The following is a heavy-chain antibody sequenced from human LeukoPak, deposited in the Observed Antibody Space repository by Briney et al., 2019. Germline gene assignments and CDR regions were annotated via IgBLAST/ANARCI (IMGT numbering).Heavy chain of an antibody. J-gene: IGHJ3*02. D-gene: IGHD3-22*01. CDR3: ARIKGGITMIVVPYAFDT. CDR2: ISAYNGIT. V-gene: IGHV1-18*01. CDR1: RYTFTTYA. Sequence: GAPVKGSCKASRYTFTTYAISWVRQAPGHGLEWMGWISAYNGITNYAQKLQGRVTMTTDTSTSTAYMELRSLRSDDTAVYYCARIKGGITMIVVPYAFDTWGQRTMVTVSS.